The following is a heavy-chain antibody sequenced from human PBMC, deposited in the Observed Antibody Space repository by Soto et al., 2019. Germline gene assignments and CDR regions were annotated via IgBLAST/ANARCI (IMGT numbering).Heavy chain of an antibody. CDR1: GYTFTSYA. V-gene: IGHV1-8*02. CDR2: MNPNSGNT. J-gene: IGHJ6*02. Sequence: GASVKVSCKASGYTFTSYAINWVRQAPGQRLEWMGWMNPNSGNTNYAQKFQGRVTMTRNTSISTAYMELSSLRSEDTAVYYCARGIGTRPPYYFYYGMDVWGQGTTVTVSS. CDR3: ARGIGTRPPYYFYYGMDV. D-gene: IGHD1-26*01.